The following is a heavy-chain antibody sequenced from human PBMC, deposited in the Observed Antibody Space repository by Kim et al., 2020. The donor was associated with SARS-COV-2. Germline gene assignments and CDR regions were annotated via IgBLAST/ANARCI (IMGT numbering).Heavy chain of an antibody. V-gene: IGHV1-8*01. CDR1: GYTFTSYD. J-gene: IGHJ4*02. Sequence: ASVKVSCKASGYTFTSYDINWVRQATGQGLEWMGWMNPNSGNTGYAQKFQGRVTMTRNTSISTAYMELSSLRSEDTAVYYCARRERFLEWLLNYWGQGTLVTVSS. D-gene: IGHD3-3*01. CDR3: ARRERFLEWLLNY. CDR2: MNPNSGNT.